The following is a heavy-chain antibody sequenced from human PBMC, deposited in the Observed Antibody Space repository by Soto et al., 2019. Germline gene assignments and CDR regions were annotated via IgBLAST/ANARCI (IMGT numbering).Heavy chain of an antibody. J-gene: IGHJ4*02. V-gene: IGHV3-11*06. D-gene: IGHD3-22*01. CDR3: ARFGTYYETSGFLY. CDR2: ISSSSSYT. Sequence: PGGSLRLSCAASGFTFSDYYMSWIRQAPGKGLEWVSYISSSSSYTNYADSVKGRFTISRDNAKNTLYLQMNSLRAEDTAVYYCARFGTYYETSGFLYWGLGTLVTVSS. CDR1: GFTFSDYY.